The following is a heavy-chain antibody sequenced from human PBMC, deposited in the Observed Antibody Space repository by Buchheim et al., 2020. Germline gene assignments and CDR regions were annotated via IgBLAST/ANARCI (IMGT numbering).Heavy chain of an antibody. D-gene: IGHD3-22*01. CDR3: ARDLNWGYYDSSGYYYFDY. CDR1: GGSISSSSYY. J-gene: IGHJ4*02. V-gene: IGHV4-39*07. CDR2: IYYSGST. Sequence: QLQLQESGPGLVKPSETLSLTCTVSGGSISSSSYYWGWIRQPPGKGLEWIGGIYYSGSTYYNPSLKSRVTISVDTSKNQFSLKLSSVTAADTAVYYCARDLNWGYYDSSGYYYFDYWGQGTL.